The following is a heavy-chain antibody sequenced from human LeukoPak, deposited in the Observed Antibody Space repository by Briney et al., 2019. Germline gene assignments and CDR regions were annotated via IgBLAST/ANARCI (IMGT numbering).Heavy chain of an antibody. CDR3: ARGGSGSSPYYYYYYGMDV. J-gene: IGHJ6*02. CDR1: GGSFSGYY. D-gene: IGHD3-22*01. CDR2: INHSGST. V-gene: IGHV4-34*01. Sequence: SETLSLTCAVYGGSFSGYYWSWIRQPPGKGLEWIGEINHSGSTNYNPSLKSRVTISVDTSKNQFSLKLSSVTAADTAVYYCARGGSGSSPYYYYYYGMDVWGQGTTVTVSS.